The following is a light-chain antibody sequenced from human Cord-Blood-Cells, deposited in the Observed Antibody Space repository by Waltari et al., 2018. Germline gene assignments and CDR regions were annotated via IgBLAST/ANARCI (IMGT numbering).Light chain of an antibody. V-gene: IGLV4-69*01. Sequence: QLVLTQSPSASASLGASVKLTFTLRSGHSSYAIAWQQQQPEKGPRYLMKLNSDGSHSKGDGIPDRFSGSSSGAERYLTISSLQSEDEADYYCQTWGTGWVFGGGTKLTVL. J-gene: IGLJ3*02. CDR3: QTWGTGWV. CDR2: LNSDGSH. CDR1: SGHSSYA.